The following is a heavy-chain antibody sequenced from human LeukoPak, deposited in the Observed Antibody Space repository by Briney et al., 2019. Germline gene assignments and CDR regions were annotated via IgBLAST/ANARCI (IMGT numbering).Heavy chain of an antibody. J-gene: IGHJ4*02. D-gene: IGHD3-22*01. Sequence: GGPLRLSCAASGFTLSEYGMHWVRQAPGKGLEWITFIRYDGYKKYYIDSVKGRFTTSRDNSKNTVSLQMSSLRVEDTAVYYCARNAHSFDSSGYYFHFRGQGTRVTVSS. CDR1: GFTLSEYG. CDR3: ARNAHSFDSSGYYFHF. V-gene: IGHV3-30*02. CDR2: IRYDGYKK.